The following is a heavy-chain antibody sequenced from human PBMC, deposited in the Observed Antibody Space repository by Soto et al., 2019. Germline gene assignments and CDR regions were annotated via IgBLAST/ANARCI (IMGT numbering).Heavy chain of an antibody. D-gene: IGHD2-15*01. J-gene: IGHJ4*02. CDR1: GFTFSSYS. CDR3: AREWDIVVVVAAASFDY. Sequence: GGSLRLSCAASGFTFSSYSMNWVRQAPGKGLEWVSYISSSSSTIYYADSVKGRFTISRDNAKNSLYLQMNSLRAEDTAVYYCAREWDIVVVVAAASFDYWGQGTLVTVSS. CDR2: ISSSSSTI. V-gene: IGHV3-48*01.